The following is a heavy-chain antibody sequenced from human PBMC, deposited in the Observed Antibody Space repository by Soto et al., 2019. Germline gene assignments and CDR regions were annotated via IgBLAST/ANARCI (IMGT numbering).Heavy chain of an antibody. CDR2: ISYDGSNK. J-gene: IGHJ6*02. D-gene: IGHD4-17*01. V-gene: IGHV3-30*18. Sequence: WGSLRLSCAASGFTFSSYGMHWVRQAPGKGLEWVAVISYDGSNKYYADSVKGRFTISRDNSKNTLYLQMNSLRAEDTAVYYCAKDLEDGDYYYYGMDVWGQGTTVTVSS. CDR1: GFTFSSYG. CDR3: AKDLEDGDYYYYGMDV.